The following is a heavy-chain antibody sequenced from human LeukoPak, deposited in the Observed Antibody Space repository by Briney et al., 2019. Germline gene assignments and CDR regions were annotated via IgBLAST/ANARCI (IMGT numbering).Heavy chain of an antibody. J-gene: IGHJ6*02. CDR1: AGTFSSYA. V-gene: IGHV1-69*04. CDR2: IIPILGIA. D-gene: IGHD6-19*01. CDR3: AGTLSSGWYSSTKYGMDV. Sequence: ASVKVSCKASAGTFSSYAISWVRQAPGQGREWMGRIIPILGIANYAQKFQGRVTITADNSTSTAYMELSSLRSEDTAVYYCAGTLSSGWYSSTKYGMDVWGQGTTVTVSS.